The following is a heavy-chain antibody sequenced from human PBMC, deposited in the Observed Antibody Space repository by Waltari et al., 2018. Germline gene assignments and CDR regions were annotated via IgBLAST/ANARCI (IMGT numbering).Heavy chain of an antibody. D-gene: IGHD6-6*01. J-gene: IGHJ4*02. CDR2: IIPIFGTA. Sequence: QVQLVQSGAEVKKPGSSVKVSCKASGGTFSSYAISWVRQAPGQGLEWMGGIIPIFGTANYAQKVQGRVTITMDESTSTAYMELSSLRSEDTAVYYCAREGQLVPPSTWKYFDYWGQGTLVTVSS. CDR3: AREGQLVPPSTWKYFDY. CDR1: GGTFSSYA. V-gene: IGHV1-69*05.